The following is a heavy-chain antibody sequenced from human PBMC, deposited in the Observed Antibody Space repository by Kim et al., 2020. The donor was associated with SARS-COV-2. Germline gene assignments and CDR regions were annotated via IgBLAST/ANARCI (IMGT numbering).Heavy chain of an antibody. V-gene: IGHV1-18*04. CDR3: ARDPPLGKTEPEFPLLDY. J-gene: IGHJ4*02. Sequence: ASVKVSCKASGYTFTSYGISWVRQAPGQGLEWMGWISAYNGNTNYAQKLQGRVTMTTDTSTSTAYMELRSLRSDDTAVYYCARDPPLGKTEPEFPLLDYWGQGTLVTVSS. D-gene: IGHD3-10*01. CDR2: ISAYNGNT. CDR1: GYTFTSYG.